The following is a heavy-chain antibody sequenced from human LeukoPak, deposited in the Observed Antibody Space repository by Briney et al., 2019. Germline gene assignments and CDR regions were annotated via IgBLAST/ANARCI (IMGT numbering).Heavy chain of an antibody. V-gene: IGHV3-33*01. CDR1: GFTFSSYA. D-gene: IGHD2-2*01. Sequence: GGSLRLSCAASGFTFSSYAMHWVRQAPAKGLEWVAVIWYDGGNEYYEDSVKGRFTISRDNSKNTLYLQMNSLRGEDTAVYYCARDNWSCSTISCHRLDSWGQGTLVTVSS. J-gene: IGHJ4*02. CDR3: ARDNWSCSTISCHRLDS. CDR2: IWYDGGNE.